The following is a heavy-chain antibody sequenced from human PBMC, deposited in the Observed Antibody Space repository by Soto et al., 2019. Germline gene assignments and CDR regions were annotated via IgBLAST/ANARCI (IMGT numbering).Heavy chain of an antibody. Sequence: QVQLVQSGAEVKKPGASVKVSCKASGYTFTSYGISWVRQAPGQGLEWMGWISAYNGNTNYAQKLQGRVTMTTDTSSSTAYMELRSLRSDVTALYYRARDRALAGPFDYWGQGTLATVSS. V-gene: IGHV1-18*01. CDR2: ISAYNGNT. D-gene: IGHD2-15*01. J-gene: IGHJ4*02. CDR3: ARDRALAGPFDY. CDR1: GYTFTSYG.